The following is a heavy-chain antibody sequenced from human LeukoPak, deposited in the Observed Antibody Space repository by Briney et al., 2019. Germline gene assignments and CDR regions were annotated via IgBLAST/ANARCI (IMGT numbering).Heavy chain of an antibody. J-gene: IGHJ4*02. Sequence: GGSLRLSCAASGFTFSSYAMSWVRQAPGKGLEWVSAISGRGGSTYYADSVKGRFTISRDNSKNTLYLQMNSLRAEDTAVYYCAKDAPGIAAAGTGAFDYWGQGTLVTVSS. D-gene: IGHD6-13*01. V-gene: IGHV3-23*01. CDR2: ISGRGGST. CDR1: GFTFSSYA. CDR3: AKDAPGIAAAGTGAFDY.